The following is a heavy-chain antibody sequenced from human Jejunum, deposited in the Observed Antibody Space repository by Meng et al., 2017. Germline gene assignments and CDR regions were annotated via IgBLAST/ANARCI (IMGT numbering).Heavy chain of an antibody. D-gene: IGHD3-22*01. V-gene: IGHV3-23*01. CDR1: GFTLSYT. Sequence: GESLKISCAASGFTLSYTMSWVRQAPGKGLEWVSTISDSGGATYYADSVKGRFTISRDNFKNTLYLQMNSLRVEDTALYYCAKKQLVSGYAAFDYWGQGTLVTVSS. CDR3: AKKQLVSGYAAFDY. J-gene: IGHJ4*02. CDR2: ISDSGGAT.